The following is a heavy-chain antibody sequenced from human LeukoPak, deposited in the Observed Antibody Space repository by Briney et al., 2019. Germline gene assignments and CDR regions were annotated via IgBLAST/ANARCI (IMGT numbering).Heavy chain of an antibody. CDR1: GYRFTSYW. CDR2: IDPSDSYT. CDR3: ARENRGYRGDY. D-gene: IGHD5-12*01. J-gene: IGHJ4*02. Sequence: GGSLKISFQGSGYRFTSYWISRGRQMPGKGLERMGRIDPSDSYTNYSPSFQDHVTISADKSSSTAYLQWSSLKASETTMYYCARENRGYRGDYGGQGNLVTVSS. V-gene: IGHV5-10-1*01.